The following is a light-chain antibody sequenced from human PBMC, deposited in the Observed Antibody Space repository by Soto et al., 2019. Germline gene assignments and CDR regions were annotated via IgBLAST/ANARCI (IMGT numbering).Light chain of an antibody. CDR2: GAS. J-gene: IGKJ4*01. CDR3: QQYNNWPLA. CDR1: QSVSTN. Sequence: EIVLTQSPATLSVSPGERATLSCRASQSVSTNLAWYQQKPGQAPRLLIYGASTRATGIPAWFSGSGSGTVITLTISSLQSEDVAVYYWQQYNNWPLAFGGGTKVEIK. V-gene: IGKV3-15*01.